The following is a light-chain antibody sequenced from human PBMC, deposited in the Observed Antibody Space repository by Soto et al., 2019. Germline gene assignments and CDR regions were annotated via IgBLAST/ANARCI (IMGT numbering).Light chain of an antibody. V-gene: IGKV3-15*01. J-gene: IGKJ1*01. Sequence: EIVMTQSPATLSVSPGERATLSCRASQSVNSNLAWYQQKVGQGPRLLIYGASTRATGIPARFSGSGSGTEFTLTISSLQSEDSAVYYCQRYNKWPPRTFGQGTKVEI. CDR3: QRYNKWPPRT. CDR1: QSVNSN. CDR2: GAS.